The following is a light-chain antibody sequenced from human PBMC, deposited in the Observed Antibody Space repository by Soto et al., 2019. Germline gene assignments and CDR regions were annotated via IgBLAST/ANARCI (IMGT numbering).Light chain of an antibody. CDR3: QSHDSSLSGSV. V-gene: IGLV1-40*01. CDR2: GNS. CDR1: SSNIGAGYD. J-gene: IGLJ2*01. Sequence: QSVLTQPPSVSGAPGQRVTISCTGSSSNIGAGYDVHWYQQLPGTAPKLLIYGNSNRPSGVPDRFSGSKSGTSASLAITGLQAAAEADYYCQSHDSSLSGSVFGGGTKLTVL.